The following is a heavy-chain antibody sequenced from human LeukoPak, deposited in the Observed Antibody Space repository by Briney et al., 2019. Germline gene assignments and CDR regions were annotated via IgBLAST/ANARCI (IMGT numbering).Heavy chain of an antibody. Sequence: AISGSGGSTYYADSVKGRFTISRDNSKNTLYLQMNSLRAEDTAVYYCAKEKPYDSSGYYYYWGQGTLVTVSS. D-gene: IGHD3-22*01. CDR3: AKEKPYDSSGYYYY. V-gene: IGHV3-23*01. CDR2: ISGSGGST. J-gene: IGHJ4*02.